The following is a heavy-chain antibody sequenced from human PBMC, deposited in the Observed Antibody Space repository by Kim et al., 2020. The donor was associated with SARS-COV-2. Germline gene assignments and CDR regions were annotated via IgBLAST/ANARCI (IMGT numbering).Heavy chain of an antibody. D-gene: IGHD6-13*01. CDR1: GGSISSYY. V-gene: IGHV4-59*01. J-gene: IGHJ6*01. CDR3: ATDSSSWFRYYYYYGMDV. CDR2: IYYSGST. Sequence: SETLSLTCTVSGGSISSYYWSWIRQPPGKGLEWIGYIYYSGSTNYSPSLKSRVTISVDTSKNQFSLKLSSVTAADTAVYYFATDSSSWFRYYYYYGMDV.